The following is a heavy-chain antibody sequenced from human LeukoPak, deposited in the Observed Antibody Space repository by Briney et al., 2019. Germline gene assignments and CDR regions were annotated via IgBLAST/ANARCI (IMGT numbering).Heavy chain of an antibody. CDR2: INHSGST. CDR3: ARPGTGYSSGWYSRSWFDP. V-gene: IGHV4-34*01. CDR1: GGSFSGYY. D-gene: IGHD6-19*01. J-gene: IGHJ5*02. Sequence: SETLSLTCAVYGGSFSGYYWSWIRQPPGKGLEWIGEINHSGSTNYNPSLKSRVTISVDTSKNQFSLKLSSVTAADTAVYYCARPGTGYSSGWYSRSWFDPWGQGTLVTVSS.